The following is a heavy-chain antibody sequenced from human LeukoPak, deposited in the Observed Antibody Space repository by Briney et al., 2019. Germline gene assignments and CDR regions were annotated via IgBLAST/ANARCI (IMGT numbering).Heavy chain of an antibody. J-gene: IGHJ5*02. CDR1: GFSFSNHG. CDR2: IWDDGNNK. Sequence: GGSLRLSCAASGFSFSNHGMHWVRQAPGKRLEWVAVIWDDGNNKRYANSVNGRFTISRDNSENTLYLQMNGLTAEDTAMYYCARDPYQGYYGRFDPWGQGTLVIVSS. D-gene: IGHD3-10*01. V-gene: IGHV3-33*01. CDR3: ARDPYQGYYGRFDP.